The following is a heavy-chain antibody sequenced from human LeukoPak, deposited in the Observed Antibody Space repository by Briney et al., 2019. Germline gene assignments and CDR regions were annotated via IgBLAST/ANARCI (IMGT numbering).Heavy chain of an antibody. CDR1: GYSFTSYD. CDR2: MNPNSGDT. V-gene: IGHV1-8*01. J-gene: IGHJ3*02. Sequence: ASVKVSFKASGYSFTSYDINWVRQATGQGLEWMGWMNPNSGDTGYAQKFQGRVTMTRNTSISTAYMELSSLRSEDTAVYYCARGYSYGYNDAFDIWGQGTMVTVSS. CDR3: ARGYSYGYNDAFDI. D-gene: IGHD5-18*01.